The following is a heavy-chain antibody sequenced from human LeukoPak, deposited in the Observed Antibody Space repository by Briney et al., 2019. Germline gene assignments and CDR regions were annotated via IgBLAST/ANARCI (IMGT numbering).Heavy chain of an antibody. J-gene: IGHJ4*02. D-gene: IGHD3-16*02. V-gene: IGHV3-74*01. Sequence: GGSLRLSCAASGFTFSGYWMTGVRQAPGRGLVWVSRINRDGRTTSYADSVKGRFTISRDNDKNTLYLQMNSLRAEDTAVYYCARDHRMITFGGVIEVFDYWGQGTLVTVSS. CDR2: INRDGRTT. CDR3: ARDHRMITFGGVIEVFDY. CDR1: GFTFSGYW.